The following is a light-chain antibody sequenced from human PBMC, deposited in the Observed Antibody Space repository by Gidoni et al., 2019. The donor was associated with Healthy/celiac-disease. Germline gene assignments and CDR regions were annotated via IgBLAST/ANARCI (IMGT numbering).Light chain of an antibody. V-gene: IGLV1-40*01. CDR3: QSYDSSLSGVV. Sequence: QSVLTQPPSVSGAPGQRVTISCTGSRSHIGSGYDVHWYQHLPGTAPKLLIYGNNNRPSGVPDRFSGSKSGTSASLAITGLQAEDEGDFYCQSYDSSLSGVVFGGGTKLTVL. CDR1: RSHIGSGYD. J-gene: IGLJ2*01. CDR2: GNN.